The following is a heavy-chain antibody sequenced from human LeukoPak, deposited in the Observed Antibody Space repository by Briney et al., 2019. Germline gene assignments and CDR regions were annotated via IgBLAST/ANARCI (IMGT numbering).Heavy chain of an antibody. D-gene: IGHD1-26*01. CDR2: INQDGSEK. V-gene: IGHV3-7*01. Sequence: GGSLRLSCAASGFTFTTNWMTWVRQAPGKGLEWVATINQDGSEKYYVDSVKGRFTISRDNAKNSLYLQMNSLRAEDTAVYYCARVDVIRWELLPPFFDYWGQGTLVTVSS. CDR1: GFTFTTNW. J-gene: IGHJ4*02. CDR3: ARVDVIRWELLPPFFDY.